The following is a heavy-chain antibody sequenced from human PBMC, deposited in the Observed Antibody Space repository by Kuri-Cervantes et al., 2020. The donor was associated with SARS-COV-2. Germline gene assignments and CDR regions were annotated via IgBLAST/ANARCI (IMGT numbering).Heavy chain of an antibody. CDR2: VKTNSGNT. J-gene: IGHJ4*02. CDR3: YCAPKEGFDS. Sequence: ASVKVSCKASGYSFSNYDINWVRQATGQGLEWMGMVKTNSGNTLYAQIFQGRVTMTRDASTSTAYMELSSLTSEDTAIYYCYCAPKEGFDSWGQGTLVTVSS. CDR1: GYSFSNYD. D-gene: IGHD2-21*01. V-gene: IGHV1-8*02.